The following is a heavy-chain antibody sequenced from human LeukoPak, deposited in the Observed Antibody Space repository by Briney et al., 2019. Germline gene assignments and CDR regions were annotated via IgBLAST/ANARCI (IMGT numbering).Heavy chain of an antibody. Sequence: SGGTLKLSCAASGFTFSGSAIHWVRQASGKGLGWVGRIRDKANSYATAYIASVKGRLTISRDDSKNTAYLQMSSLKTEDTAVYYCTRWDCTTTGCYPFDYWGQGTLVTVSS. V-gene: IGHV3-73*01. CDR1: GFTFSGSA. CDR3: TRWDCTTTGCYPFDY. CDR2: IRDKANSYAT. D-gene: IGHD2-2*01. J-gene: IGHJ4*02.